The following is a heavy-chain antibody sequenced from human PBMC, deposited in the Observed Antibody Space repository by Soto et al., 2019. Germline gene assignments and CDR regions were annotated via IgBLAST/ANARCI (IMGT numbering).Heavy chain of an antibody. CDR1: GLSVCSNC. CDR3: ARDGEGY. CDR2: INTDGSAT. J-gene: IGHJ4*02. Sequence: HGCSLKISCAASGLSVCSNCMHGVRQLPGKGLVWVSRINTDGSATNYAGSVKGRFTTSRDNAKNMLYLQMNSLRLEDTAVYYCARDGEGYWGQGALVNGSS. D-gene: IGHD2-21*01. V-gene: IGHV3-74*01.